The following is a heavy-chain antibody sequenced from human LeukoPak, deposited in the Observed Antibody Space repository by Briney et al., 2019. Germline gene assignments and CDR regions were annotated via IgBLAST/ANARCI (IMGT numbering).Heavy chain of an antibody. D-gene: IGHD1-14*01. Sequence: GGSLRLSCAAYGFTFNNYAMSWVRQAPGKGLEWVSAISGSGGSTYYADSVKGRFTISRDNSKNTLYLQMNSLRAGDTAVYYCAKPAKTDYADYWGQGTLVTVSP. J-gene: IGHJ4*02. V-gene: IGHV3-23*01. CDR1: GFTFNNYA. CDR2: ISGSGGST. CDR3: AKPAKTDYADY.